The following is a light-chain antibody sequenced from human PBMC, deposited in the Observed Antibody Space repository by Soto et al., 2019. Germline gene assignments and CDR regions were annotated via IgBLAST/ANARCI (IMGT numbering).Light chain of an antibody. CDR2: GAS. CDR3: QHYDT. V-gene: IGKV3-20*01. J-gene: IGKJ2*01. Sequence: EIVLTQSPGTLSLSPGERATLSCRASQTINSRDLAWYQQRPGQAPRLLLYGASSRATRIPDRFSGSGSGTDSTHTLSGPEPQDFVVHYCQHYDTFGQGTKLEIK. CDR1: QTINSRD.